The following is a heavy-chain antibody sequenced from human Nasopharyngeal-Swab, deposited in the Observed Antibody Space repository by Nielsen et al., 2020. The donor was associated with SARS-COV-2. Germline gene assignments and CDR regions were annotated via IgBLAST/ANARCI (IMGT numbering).Heavy chain of an antibody. V-gene: IGHV3-23*01. Sequence: GESLKISCAASGFTFSSYAMSWVRQAPGKGLEWVAAISGSGGSTYYADSVKGRFTISRDNSKNTVSLQMNNLRVEDTAMYYCAKDRDSGDDSDDYYHYYGMDVWGQGTTVTVSS. CDR1: GFTFSSYA. J-gene: IGHJ6*02. D-gene: IGHD5-12*01. CDR2: ISGSGGST. CDR3: AKDRDSGDDSDDYYHYYGMDV.